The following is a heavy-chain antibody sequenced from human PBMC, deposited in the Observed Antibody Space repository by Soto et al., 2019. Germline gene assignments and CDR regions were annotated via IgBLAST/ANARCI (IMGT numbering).Heavy chain of an antibody. CDR1: GGTFSSYA. CDR3: ARRGFNGGWGDY. J-gene: IGHJ4*02. V-gene: IGHV1-69*12. Sequence: QVQLVQSGAEVKKPGSSVKVSCKASGGTFSSYAISWVRQAPGQGLEWMGGIIPIFGTANYAQKFQGRVTITAAEATSTAYMELSRLRSEDTAVYYCARRGFNGGWGDYWGQGTLVTVSS. D-gene: IGHD3-16*01. CDR2: IIPIFGTA.